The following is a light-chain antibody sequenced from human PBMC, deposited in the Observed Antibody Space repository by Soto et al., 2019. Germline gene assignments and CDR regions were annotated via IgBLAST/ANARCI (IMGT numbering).Light chain of an antibody. CDR1: SSDVGGYNY. J-gene: IGLJ1*01. CDR2: DVT. V-gene: IGLV2-11*01. Sequence: QSVLTHPRSVSGSPGQSVTISCTGTSSDVGGYNYVSWYQQHPGKAPKLMIYDVTKRPSGVPDRFSGSKSGNTASLTISGLQAEDEADYYCCSCAGRSTFGVFGTGTKV. CDR3: CSCAGRSTFGV.